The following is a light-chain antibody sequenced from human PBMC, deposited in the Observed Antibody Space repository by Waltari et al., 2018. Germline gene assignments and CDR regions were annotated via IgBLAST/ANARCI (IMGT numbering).Light chain of an antibody. Sequence: DIQMTQSPSSLSASVGDRVTITCRASQTIRNHLNWYQHKPGQAPRLLIFGGSSLRGGVPSRVRGSGSETDFTLTISRLQHEDLATYYCQHSDGPSPFGQGTKLEIK. CDR3: QHSDGPSP. CDR1: QTIRNH. V-gene: IGKV1-39*01. CDR2: GGS. J-gene: IGKJ2*01.